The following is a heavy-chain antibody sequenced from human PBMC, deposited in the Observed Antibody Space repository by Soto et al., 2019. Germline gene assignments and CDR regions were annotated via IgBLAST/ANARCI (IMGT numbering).Heavy chain of an antibody. CDR3: ARVLYDFWSGYYHYYYYGMDV. CDR2: IIPIFGTA. J-gene: IGHJ6*02. CDR1: GVTFSSYA. V-gene: IGHV1-69*13. D-gene: IGHD3-3*01. Sequence: SSVKVSCKASGVTFSSYAISWVRQAPGQGLGWMGGIIPIFGTANYAQKFQGRVTITADESTSTAYMELSSLRSEDTAVYYCARVLYDFWSGYYHYYYYGMDVWGQGTTVTVSS.